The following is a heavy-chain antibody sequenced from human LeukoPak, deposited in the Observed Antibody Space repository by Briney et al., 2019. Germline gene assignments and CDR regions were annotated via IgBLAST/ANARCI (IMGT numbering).Heavy chain of an antibody. J-gene: IGHJ4*02. Sequence: PSETLSLTCTVSGGSISSYYWSWIRQPPGKGLEWIGYIYYSGSTNYNPSLKSRVTISVDTSKNQFSLKLSSVTAADTAVYYCARRGYGGNSVYFDCWGQGTLVTVSS. D-gene: IGHD4-23*01. CDR1: GGSISSYY. V-gene: IGHV4-59*01. CDR2: IYYSGST. CDR3: ARRGYGGNSVYFDC.